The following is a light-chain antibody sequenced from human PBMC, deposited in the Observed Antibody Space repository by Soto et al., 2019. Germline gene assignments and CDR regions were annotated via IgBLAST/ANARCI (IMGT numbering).Light chain of an antibody. Sequence: DIQMTQSPSSLSASVGDRVTITCRASQSISSYLNWYQQKPGKAPKLLIYAASSLQSGVPSRFSGSGSGTDFNLTISSLQPEDFATYYCQQSYSTPTSITFGQGTRLEIK. CDR2: AAS. CDR3: QQSYSTPTSIT. J-gene: IGKJ5*01. CDR1: QSISSY. V-gene: IGKV1-39*01.